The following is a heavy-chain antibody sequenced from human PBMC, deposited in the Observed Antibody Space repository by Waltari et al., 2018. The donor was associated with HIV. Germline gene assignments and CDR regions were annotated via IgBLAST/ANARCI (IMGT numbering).Heavy chain of an antibody. J-gene: IGHJ6*02. CDR1: GGSFSGYY. CDR2: INHRGST. V-gene: IGHV4-34*01. CDR3: ARAGITGTNYYYYGMDV. D-gene: IGHD1-20*01. Sequence: QVQLQQWGAGLLKPSETLPLTCAVYGGSFSGYYWSWIRQPPGKGLDWIGEINHRGSTNYNPSLKRRFTISRGPSKNQVSLKLCSVTAADPAVYYCARAGITGTNYYYYGMDVWGQGTTVTVSS.